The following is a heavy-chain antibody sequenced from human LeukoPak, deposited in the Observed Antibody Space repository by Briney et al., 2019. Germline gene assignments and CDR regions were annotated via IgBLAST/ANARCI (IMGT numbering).Heavy chain of an antibody. CDR1: GFTFDDYA. D-gene: IGHD6-13*01. Sequence: GRSLRLSCAASGFTFDDYAMHLVRQAPGQGLGWGSGISWNSGSIGYADSVKGRFTISRDNAKNSLYLQMNSLRAEDTALYYCAKDLSSSPRGGAFDIWGQGTMVTVSS. CDR2: ISWNSGSI. V-gene: IGHV3-9*01. J-gene: IGHJ3*02. CDR3: AKDLSSSPRGGAFDI.